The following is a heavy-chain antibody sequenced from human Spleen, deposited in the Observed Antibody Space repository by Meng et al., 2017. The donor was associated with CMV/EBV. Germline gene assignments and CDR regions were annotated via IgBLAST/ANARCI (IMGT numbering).Heavy chain of an antibody. Sequence: SFGGYYWSWIRQPPGKGLEWIGEINHSESTNYNPSLKSRVTISVDTSKNQFSLKLSSVTAADTAVYYCARGLVVVVPAPYGGWFDPWGQGTLVTVSS. J-gene: IGHJ5*02. D-gene: IGHD2-2*01. CDR2: INHSEST. CDR3: ARGLVVVVPAPYGGWFDP. V-gene: IGHV4-34*01. CDR1: SFGGYY.